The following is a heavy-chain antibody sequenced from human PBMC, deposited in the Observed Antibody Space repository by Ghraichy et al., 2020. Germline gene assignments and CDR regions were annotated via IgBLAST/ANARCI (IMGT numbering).Heavy chain of an antibody. CDR2: IWYDGSNK. J-gene: IGHJ6*02. V-gene: IGHV3-33*01. CDR1: GFTFSSYG. CDR3: ARDRGVAVAGPIPNYYYYGMDV. Sequence: GGSLRLSCAASGFTFSSYGMHWVRQAPGKGLEWVAVIWYDGSNKYYADSVKGRFTISRDNSKNTLYLQMNSLRAEDTAVYYCARDRGVAVAGPIPNYYYYGMDVWGQGTTVTVSS. D-gene: IGHD6-19*01.